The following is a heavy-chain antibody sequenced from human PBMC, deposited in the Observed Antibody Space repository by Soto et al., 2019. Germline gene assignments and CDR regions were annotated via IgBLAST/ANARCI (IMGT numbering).Heavy chain of an antibody. CDR3: ARGLRYLDWLSDY. Sequence: PSETLSLTCTVSGGSISGYFWSWIRQPPGKGLEWIGYIYSSGTTNYNPSLKSRVAISVHTSKNQFSLKLNSVTAADTAVYYCARGLRYLDWLSDYWGQGMMVTVSS. D-gene: IGHD3-9*01. CDR1: GGSISGYF. V-gene: IGHV4-59*01. J-gene: IGHJ4*02. CDR2: IYSSGTT.